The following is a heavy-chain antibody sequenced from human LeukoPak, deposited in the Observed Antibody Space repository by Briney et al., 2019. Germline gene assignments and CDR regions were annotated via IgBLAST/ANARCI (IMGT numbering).Heavy chain of an antibody. CDR1: GYSFTSYW. D-gene: IGHD1-26*01. J-gene: IGHJ6*03. CDR2: IYPGDSDT. Sequence: GESLKISCKGSGYSFTSYWIGWVRQMPGKGLEWMGIIYPGDSDTRYSPSFHGQVTISADKSISTAYLQWSSLKASDTAMYYCARLQWELLSYYYMDVWGKGTTVTVSS. CDR3: ARLQWELLSYYYMDV. V-gene: IGHV5-51*01.